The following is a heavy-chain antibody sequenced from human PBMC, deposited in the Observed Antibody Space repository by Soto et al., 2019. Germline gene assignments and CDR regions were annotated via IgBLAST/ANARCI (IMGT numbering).Heavy chain of an antibody. CDR1: GGSISNGGYY. CDR3: ARGLVDTAMVKGGHFDY. Sequence: QVQLQESGPGLVKPSQTLSLTCTVSGGSISNGGYYWSWIRQHPGKGLEWIGYIYYSGSTYYNPSLKSRVTISVDTSKNQFSLKLSSVTAADTAVYYCARGLVDTAMVKGGHFDYWGQGTLVTVSS. D-gene: IGHD5-18*01. J-gene: IGHJ4*02. CDR2: IYYSGST. V-gene: IGHV4-31*03.